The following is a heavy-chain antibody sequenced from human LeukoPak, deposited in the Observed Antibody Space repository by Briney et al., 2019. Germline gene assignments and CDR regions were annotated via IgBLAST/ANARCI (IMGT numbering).Heavy chain of an antibody. D-gene: IGHD6-13*01. CDR2: IYYSGST. Sequence: GSLRLSCAASGFTFSTYWMSWIRQPPGKGLEWIGYIYYSGSTNYNPSLKSRVTISVDTSKNQFSLKLSSVTAADTAVYYCASWIAAAGTGLGYWGQGTLVTVSS. V-gene: IGHV4-59*01. CDR1: GFTFSTYW. CDR3: ASWIAAAGTGLGY. J-gene: IGHJ4*02.